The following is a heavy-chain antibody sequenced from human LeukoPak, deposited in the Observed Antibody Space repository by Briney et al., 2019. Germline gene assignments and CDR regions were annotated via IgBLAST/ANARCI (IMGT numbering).Heavy chain of an antibody. CDR3: ARGQRAHVEWSYYMDV. D-gene: IGHD3-3*01. V-gene: IGHV3-30*04. CDR1: GFTFSSYA. CDR2: ISYDGSNK. J-gene: IGHJ6*03. Sequence: GGSLRLSCAASGFTFSSYAMHWVRQAPGKGLEWMSVISYDGSNKYFADSVKGRFTISRDNSKNTLYLQMNSLRGEDTAVYYCARGQRAHVEWSYYMDVWSKGTTVTVSS.